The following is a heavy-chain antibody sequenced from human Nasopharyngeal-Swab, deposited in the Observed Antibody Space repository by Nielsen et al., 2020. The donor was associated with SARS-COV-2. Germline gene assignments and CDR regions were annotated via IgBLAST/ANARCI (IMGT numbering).Heavy chain of an antibody. CDR1: GFTFSSSA. D-gene: IGHD3-22*01. J-gene: IGHJ4*02. Sequence: GESLKISCAASGFTFSSSAMHWVRQAPGKGLEWVAVISYDGSNKYFADSVKGRFTIFRDNSKNTLYLQMNSLRAEDTAVYYCASPPLDSSGYYYGFHYWGRGTLVTVSS. CDR2: ISYDGSNK. CDR3: ASPPLDSSGYYYGFHY. V-gene: IGHV3-30-3*01.